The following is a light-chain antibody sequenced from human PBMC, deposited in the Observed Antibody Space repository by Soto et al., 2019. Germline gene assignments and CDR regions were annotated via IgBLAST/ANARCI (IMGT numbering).Light chain of an antibody. Sequence: SYELTQPPSVSVSPGQTARITCSGDALPKQYAYWYQQKPGQAPVLVIYKDSERPSGIPERFSGSSSGTTVTLTISGVQAEDEADYYCQSADSSGTVVFGVGTKVTVL. CDR3: QSADSSGTVV. CDR1: ALPKQY. V-gene: IGLV3-25*03. J-gene: IGLJ2*01. CDR2: KDS.